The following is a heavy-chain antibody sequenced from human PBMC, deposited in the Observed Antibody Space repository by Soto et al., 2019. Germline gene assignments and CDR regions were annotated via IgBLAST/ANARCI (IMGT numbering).Heavy chain of an antibody. CDR1: GYTFTSYG. CDR3: ARSDCSGGSCYSYYFDY. CDR2: ISAYNGNT. V-gene: IGHV1-18*01. J-gene: IGHJ4*02. D-gene: IGHD2-15*01. Sequence: ASVKVSCKASGYTFTSYGISWVRQAPGQGLEWMGWISAYNGNTNYAQKLQGRVTMTTDTSTSTAYMELRSLRSDDTAVYYCARSDCSGGSCYSYYFDYWGQGTLVTVSS.